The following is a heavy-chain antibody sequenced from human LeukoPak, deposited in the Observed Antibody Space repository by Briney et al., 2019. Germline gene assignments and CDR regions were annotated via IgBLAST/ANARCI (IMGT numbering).Heavy chain of an antibody. CDR2: MYYSGYT. CDR3: ARSYSGYETYYFDY. V-gene: IGHV4-59*01. Sequence: SETLSLTCTVSGGSSSGYYWSWIRQPPGKGLEWIGYMYYSGYTNYNPSLKSRVSISVDTTKSQFSLKLSSVTAADTAVYYCARSYSGYETYYFDYWGQGTLVTVSS. J-gene: IGHJ4*02. D-gene: IGHD5-12*01. CDR1: GGSSSGYY.